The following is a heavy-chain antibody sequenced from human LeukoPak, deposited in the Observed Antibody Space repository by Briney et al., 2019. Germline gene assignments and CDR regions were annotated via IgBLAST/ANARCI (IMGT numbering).Heavy chain of an antibody. D-gene: IGHD3-10*01. Sequence: SQTLSLTCTVSGGSISSGSYYWSWIRQPAGKGLEWIGRIYTSGSTNYNPSLKSRVTISVDTSKNQFSLKLSSVTAADTAVYYCASEKLWFGDPVWCQGTLVTVSS. CDR2: IYTSGST. CDR3: ASEKLWFGDPV. CDR1: GGSISSGSYY. J-gene: IGHJ4*02. V-gene: IGHV4-61*02.